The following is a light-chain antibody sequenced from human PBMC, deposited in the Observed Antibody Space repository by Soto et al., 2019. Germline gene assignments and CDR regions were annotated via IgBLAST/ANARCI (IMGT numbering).Light chain of an antibody. CDR1: SSEVGDNKY. J-gene: IGLJ2*01. Sequence: QSALTQPASVSGSPGQSITISCTGASSEVGDNKYVSWYQQPPDKAPKLNIYEVYHRPSGVSNRFFGSKADNTASLNSSGLQAENEAYYFCCSYTSSSTPYVVLGGGTKLTVL. CDR3: CSYTSSSTPYVV. V-gene: IGLV2-14*01. CDR2: EVY.